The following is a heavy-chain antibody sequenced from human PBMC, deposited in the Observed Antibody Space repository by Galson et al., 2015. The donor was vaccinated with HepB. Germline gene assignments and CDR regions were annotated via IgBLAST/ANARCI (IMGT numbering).Heavy chain of an antibody. J-gene: IGHJ4*02. D-gene: IGHD3-22*01. CDR3: VREGGGSSAGGPADY. Sequence: SLRLSCAASGFTLRSYAMSWVRQAPGKGLEWVSGLSARGGSTYYTDSVKGRFTISRDNSKNTLFLQMNSLRAEDTAVYYCVREGGGSSAGGPADYWGQGTLVTVSS. CDR1: GFTLRSYA. CDR2: LSARGGST. V-gene: IGHV3-23*01.